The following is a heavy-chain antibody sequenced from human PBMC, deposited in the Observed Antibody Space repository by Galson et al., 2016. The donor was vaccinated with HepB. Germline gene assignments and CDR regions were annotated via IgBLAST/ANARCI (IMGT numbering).Heavy chain of an antibody. Sequence: CAISGDSVSSNSAAWNWIRQSPSRGLEWLGRTYYRSKWYNDYAVSVKSRITINPDTSKNQFSLQRNSVTPEDTAVYYCARVHQGWYAGYFDYWGQGTLVTVSS. J-gene: IGHJ4*02. V-gene: IGHV6-1*01. CDR1: GDSVSSNSAA. CDR2: TYYRSKWYN. D-gene: IGHD6-19*01. CDR3: ARVHQGWYAGYFDY.